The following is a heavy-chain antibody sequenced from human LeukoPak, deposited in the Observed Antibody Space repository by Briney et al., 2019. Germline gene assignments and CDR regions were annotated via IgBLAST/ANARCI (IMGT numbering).Heavy chain of an antibody. CDR1: GFTFSSYE. CDR2: ISSSGSTI. CDR3: ARDRAVTIDY. Sequence: PGGSLRLSCAASGFTFSSYEMNWVRQAPGKGLEWVSHISSSGSTIYYADSVKGRFTISRDNAKNSLYLQMNSLRAEDTAVYYCARDRAVTIDYWGQGTLVTVSS. V-gene: IGHV3-48*03. D-gene: IGHD6-19*01. J-gene: IGHJ4*02.